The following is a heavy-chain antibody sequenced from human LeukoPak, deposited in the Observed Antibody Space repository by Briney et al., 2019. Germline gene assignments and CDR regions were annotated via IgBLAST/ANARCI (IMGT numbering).Heavy chain of an antibody. Sequence: KPGGSLRLSCAASGFTFSDYYMSWIRQAPEKGLEWVSYISSSSSTIYYADSVKGRFTISRDNAKNSLYLQMNSLRDEDTAVYYCARDQIPYTMVRGVPAGYWGQGTLVTVSS. V-gene: IGHV3-11*04. CDR1: GFTFSDYY. J-gene: IGHJ4*02. CDR3: ARDQIPYTMVRGVPAGY. CDR2: ISSSSSTI. D-gene: IGHD3-10*01.